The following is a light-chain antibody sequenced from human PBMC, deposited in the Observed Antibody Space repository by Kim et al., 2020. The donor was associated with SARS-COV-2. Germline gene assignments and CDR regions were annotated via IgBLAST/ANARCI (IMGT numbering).Light chain of an antibody. V-gene: IGLV2-23*01. CDR1: SSDVRSYNL. Sequence: QSITIACTGTSSDVRSYNLVSWYQQHPGKAPKLMIYEGSKRPSGVSNRFSGSKSGNTASLTISGLQAEDEADYYCCSYAGSSTWVFGGGTQLTVL. CDR3: CSYAGSSTWV. CDR2: EGS. J-gene: IGLJ2*01.